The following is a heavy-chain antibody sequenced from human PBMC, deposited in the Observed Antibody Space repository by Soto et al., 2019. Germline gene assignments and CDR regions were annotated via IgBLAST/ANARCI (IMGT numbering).Heavy chain of an antibody. V-gene: IGHV4-34*01. CDR1: GGSFSGYY. J-gene: IGHJ5*02. D-gene: IGHD3-3*01. CDR3: ARAVFGVVIKVSNWFDP. Sequence: PSETLSLTCAVYGGSFSGYYWSWIRQPPGKGLEWIGEINHSGSTNYNPSLKSRVTISVDTSKNQFSLKLSSVTAADTAVYYCARAVFGVVIKVSNWFDPWGQGTLVTVSS. CDR2: INHSGST.